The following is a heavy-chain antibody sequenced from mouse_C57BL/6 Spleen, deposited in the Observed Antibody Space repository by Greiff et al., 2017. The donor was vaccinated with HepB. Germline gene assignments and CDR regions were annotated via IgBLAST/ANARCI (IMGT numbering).Heavy chain of an antibody. CDR2: IYPGDGDT. J-gene: IGHJ2*01. D-gene: IGHD4-1*01. Sequence: QVQLKESGPELVKPGASVKISCKASGYAFSSSWMNWVKQRPGKGLEWIGRIYPGDGDTNYNGKFKGKATLTADKSSSTAYMQLSSLTSEDSAVYFCARSRLTGTYYFDYWGQGTTLTVSS. CDR1: GYAFSSSW. CDR3: ARSRLTGTYYFDY. V-gene: IGHV1-82*01.